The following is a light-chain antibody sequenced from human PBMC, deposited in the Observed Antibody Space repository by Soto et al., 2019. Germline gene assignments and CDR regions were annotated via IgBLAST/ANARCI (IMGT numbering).Light chain of an antibody. V-gene: IGLV4-69*01. CDR2: INSDGSH. CDR1: SGPSSYT. Sequence: QSVLAQSPSASASLGASVKLTCTLTSGPSSYTIAWHQQQPGRGPRYLMKINSDGSHMKGDGIPARFSGSSSESERHLTISNVQSEDEADYYCQTWDSAIRVFGGGTQLTVL. CDR3: QTWDSAIRV. J-gene: IGLJ7*01.